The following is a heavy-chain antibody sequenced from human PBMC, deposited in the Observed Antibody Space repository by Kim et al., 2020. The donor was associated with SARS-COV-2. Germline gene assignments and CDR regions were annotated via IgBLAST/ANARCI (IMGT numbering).Heavy chain of an antibody. V-gene: IGHV4-34*01. J-gene: IGHJ4*02. Sequence: STNYNPPLKSRVTISVDTSKNQFSLKLSSVTAADTSVYYCARGIAAAADYWGQGTLVTVSS. CDR3: ARGIAAAADY. D-gene: IGHD6-13*01. CDR2: ST.